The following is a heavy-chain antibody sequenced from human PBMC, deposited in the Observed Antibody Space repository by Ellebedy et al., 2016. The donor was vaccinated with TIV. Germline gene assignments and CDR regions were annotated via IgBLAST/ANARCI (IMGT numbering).Heavy chain of an antibody. V-gene: IGHV1-69*13. CDR1: GGTFSSYA. D-gene: IGHD6-13*01. CDR2: IIPIFGTA. CDR3: ARDRVPAAGYYYYGLDV. J-gene: IGHJ6*02. Sequence: SVKVSXXPSGGTFSSYAFTWVRQAPGQGLEWMGGIIPIFGTANYAQRFQGRVTITADESTSTAYMELSSLRSDDAAVYYCARDRVPAAGYYYYGLDVWGQGTTVTVSS.